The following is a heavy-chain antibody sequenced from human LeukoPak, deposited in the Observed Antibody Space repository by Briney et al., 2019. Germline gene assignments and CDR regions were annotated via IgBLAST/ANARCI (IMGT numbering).Heavy chain of an antibody. V-gene: IGHV3-7*01. CDR2: IKQDGSEK. D-gene: IGHD6-13*01. CDR3: AVDQPAAGDY. CDR1: GFTFSSYG. J-gene: IGHJ4*02. Sequence: GGSLRLSCAASGFTFSSYGMHWVRQAPGKGLEWVANIKQDGSEKYYVDSVKGRFTISRDNAKNSLYLQMNSLRAEDTAVYYCAVDQPAAGDYWGQGTLVTVSS.